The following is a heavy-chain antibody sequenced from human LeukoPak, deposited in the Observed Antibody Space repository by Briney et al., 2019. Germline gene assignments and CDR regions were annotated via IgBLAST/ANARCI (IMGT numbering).Heavy chain of an antibody. CDR2: INPNSGGT. D-gene: IGHD2-2*02. CDR1: GYTFTGYY. Sequence: ASVKVSCKASGYTFTGYYMHWVRQAPGQGLEWMGWINPNSGGTNYAQKFQGRVTMTRDTSISTAYMELSRLRSDDTAVYYCARAPFPGDKIVVVPAAINKPIDYWGQGTLVTVSS. CDR3: ARAPFPGDKIVVVPAAINKPIDY. V-gene: IGHV1-2*02. J-gene: IGHJ4*02.